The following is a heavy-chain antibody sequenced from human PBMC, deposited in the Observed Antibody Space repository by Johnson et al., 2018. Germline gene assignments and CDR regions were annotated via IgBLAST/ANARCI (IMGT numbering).Heavy chain of an antibody. J-gene: IGHJ5*02. D-gene: IGHD2-15*01. CDR2: IKSETAGGTA. Sequence: EVQLVESGGGLVKPGGSLRLSCAASGFTFNNAWMNWVRQAPGKGLEWLGRIKSETAGGTADYAAPVKGRFTISRDDSKNTLYLQMNSLRADDTAVYYCARDINTRVGPWGQGTLVTVSS. CDR1: GFTFNNAW. CDR3: ARDINTRVGP. V-gene: IGHV3-15*07.